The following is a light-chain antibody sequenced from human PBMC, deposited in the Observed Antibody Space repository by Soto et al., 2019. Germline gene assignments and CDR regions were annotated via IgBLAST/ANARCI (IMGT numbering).Light chain of an antibody. J-gene: IGKJ1*01. CDR3: QQYNTYSRT. Sequence: DMQLTQSPSSLSASVGDRVTITCRASQSINTWLAWYQQEPGKAPNLLIYEASSLESGVPSRFSGSGSGTEFTLTISSLQTGDFATYYCQQYNTYSRTFGQGTKVDIK. CDR1: QSINTW. CDR2: EAS. V-gene: IGKV1-5*01.